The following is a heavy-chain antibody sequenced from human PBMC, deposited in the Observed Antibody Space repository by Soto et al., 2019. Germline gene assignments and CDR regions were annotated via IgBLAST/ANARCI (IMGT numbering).Heavy chain of an antibody. CDR2: IYYSGST. CDR1: GGSISSYY. D-gene: IGHD6-13*01. V-gene: IGHV4-59*08. Sequence: ASETLSLTCTVSGGSISSYYWSWIRQPPGKGLEWIGYIYYSGSTNYNPSLKSRVTISVDTSKNQFSLKLSSVTAADTAVYYCASIAAAGNLWFDPWGQGTLVTVSS. J-gene: IGHJ5*02. CDR3: ASIAAAGNLWFDP.